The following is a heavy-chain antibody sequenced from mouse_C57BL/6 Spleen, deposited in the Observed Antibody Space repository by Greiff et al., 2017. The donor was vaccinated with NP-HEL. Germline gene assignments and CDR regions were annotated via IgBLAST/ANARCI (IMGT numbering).Heavy chain of an antibody. V-gene: IGHV1-69*01. CDR1: GYTFTSYW. CDR3: ARWDSSGYYYYFDY. J-gene: IGHJ2*01. CDR2: IDPSDSYT. Sequence: QVQLQQPGAELVMPGASVKLSCKASGYTFTSYWMHWVKQRPGQGLEWIGEIDPSDSYTNYNQKFKGKSTLTVDKSSSTAYMQLSSLTSEDSAVYYCARWDSSGYYYYFDYWGQGTTLTVSS. D-gene: IGHD3-2*02.